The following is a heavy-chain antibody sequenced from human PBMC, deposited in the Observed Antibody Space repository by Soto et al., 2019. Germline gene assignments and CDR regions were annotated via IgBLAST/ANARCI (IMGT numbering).Heavy chain of an antibody. CDR3: ARASNLKILEWSNYYYYGMDV. CDR2: FIPIFGTA. CDR1: GGTFSSYA. V-gene: IGHV1-69*06. J-gene: IGHJ6*02. Sequence: QVQLVQSGAEVKKPVSSVKVSCKASGGTFSSYAISWVRQAPGQGLEWRGGFIPIFGTANYAQKFQGRVTITADKSTSTAYMELSSLRSEDTAVYYCARASNLKILEWSNYYYYGMDVWGQGTTVTVSS. D-gene: IGHD3-3*01.